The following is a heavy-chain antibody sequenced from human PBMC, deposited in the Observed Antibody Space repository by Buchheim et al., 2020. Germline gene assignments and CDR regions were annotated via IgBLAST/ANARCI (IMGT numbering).Heavy chain of an antibody. V-gene: IGHV4-39*01. CDR2: IYYSGST. CDR3: ARHGGYDFWSGYYSTNNWFDP. J-gene: IGHJ5*02. CDR1: GGSISSSSYY. Sequence: QLQLQESGPGLVKPSETLSLTCTVSGGSISSSSYYWGWIRQPPGKGLEWIGSIYYSGSTYYNPSLKSRVTISVDTSKNQFFLKLSSVTAADTAVYYCARHGGYDFWSGYYSTNNWFDPWGQGTL. D-gene: IGHD3-3*01.